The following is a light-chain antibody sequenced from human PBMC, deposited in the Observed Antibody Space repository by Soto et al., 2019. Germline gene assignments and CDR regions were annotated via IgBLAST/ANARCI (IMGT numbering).Light chain of an antibody. J-gene: IGKJ4*01. Sequence: EIVMTQSPATLSVSPGERATLSCRASQSVSSNLAWYQQKPGQAPRLLIYGASTRATGIPARFSGSGSGTEFTLTISSLQSEDFATYYCQQYDNYKPLTFGGGTKVDIK. CDR1: QSVSSN. CDR2: GAS. CDR3: QQYDNYKPLT. V-gene: IGKV3-15*01.